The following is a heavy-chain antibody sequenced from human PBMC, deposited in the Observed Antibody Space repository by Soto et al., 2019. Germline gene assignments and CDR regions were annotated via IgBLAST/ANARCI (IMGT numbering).Heavy chain of an antibody. D-gene: IGHD2-2*02. V-gene: IGHV4-39*07. CDR1: GGSISSGDCY. Sequence: SETLSLTCTVSGGSISSGDCYWSWIRQPPGKGLEWIGEIYHSGSTNYNPSLKSRVTISVDKSKNQFSLELSSVTAADTAVYYCAGLVVPAAIPVLDNWFDPWGQGTLVTVSS. CDR2: IYHSGST. CDR3: AGLVVPAAIPVLDNWFDP. J-gene: IGHJ5*02.